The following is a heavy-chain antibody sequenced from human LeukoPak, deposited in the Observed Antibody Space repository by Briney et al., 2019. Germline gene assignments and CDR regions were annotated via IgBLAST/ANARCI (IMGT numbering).Heavy chain of an antibody. V-gene: IGHV3-74*01. J-gene: IGHJ4*02. Sequence: GGSLRLSCAASGFTVSSNYMSWVRQAPGKGLVWVSRISNDGTTTTYTDSVKGRFTISRDNAKNTLYLQMNSLRVEDTAIYYCAKMTAPAYWGQGTLVTVSS. CDR1: GFTVSSNY. CDR3: AKMTAPAY. D-gene: IGHD5-18*01. CDR2: ISNDGTTT.